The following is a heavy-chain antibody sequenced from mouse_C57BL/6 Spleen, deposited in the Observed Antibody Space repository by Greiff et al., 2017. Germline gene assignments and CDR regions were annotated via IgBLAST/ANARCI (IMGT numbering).Heavy chain of an antibody. D-gene: IGHD2-4*01. Sequence: QVQLKESGAELARPGASVKLSCKASGYTFTSYGISWVKQRTGQGLEWIGEIYPRSGNTYYNEKFKGKATLTADKSSSTAYMELRSLTSEDSAVYFGASYYDDDGYAMDYWGQGTSVTVSS. CDR3: ASYYDDDGYAMDY. V-gene: IGHV1-81*01. CDR1: GYTFTSYG. J-gene: IGHJ4*01. CDR2: IYPRSGNT.